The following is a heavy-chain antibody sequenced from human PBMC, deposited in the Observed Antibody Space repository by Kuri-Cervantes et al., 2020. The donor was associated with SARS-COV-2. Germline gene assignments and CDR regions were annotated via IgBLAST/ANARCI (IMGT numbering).Heavy chain of an antibody. J-gene: IGHJ4*02. V-gene: IGHV2-5*02. CDR2: IYWDDDK. D-gene: IGHD4-11*01. CDR1: GFSLNTNGVN. Sequence: SGPTLVKPTQTLTLPCTFSGFSLNTNGVNVGWLRQPPGKALEWLALIYWDDDKRYSPSLRSRLTITKDTSKNQVVLTMTTMDPVDTATYYCARLTPVAGLDYWGQGTLVTVSS. CDR3: ARLTPVAGLDY.